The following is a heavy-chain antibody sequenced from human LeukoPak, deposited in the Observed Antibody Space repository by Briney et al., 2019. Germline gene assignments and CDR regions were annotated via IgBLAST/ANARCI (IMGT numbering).Heavy chain of an antibody. D-gene: IGHD1-7*01. J-gene: IGHJ4*02. Sequence: GGSLRLSCAASGFTFSSYSINWVRQAPGKGLEWVSYISTTSSTIHYAASAKGRFTISRDNAKNSLYLQMNSLRDEDTAVYYCARDRNYAFDYWGQGTLVTVSS. CDR2: ISTTSSTI. CDR1: GFTFSSYS. CDR3: ARDRNYAFDY. V-gene: IGHV3-48*02.